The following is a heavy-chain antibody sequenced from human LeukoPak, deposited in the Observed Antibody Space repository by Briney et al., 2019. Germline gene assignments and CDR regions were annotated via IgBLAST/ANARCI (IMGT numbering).Heavy chain of an antibody. CDR1: GGPFRGYD. V-gene: IGHV4-34*01. Sequence: SETMSLTCAVYGGPFRGYDWSWIRQPPGKGLVWIGEINHSGSTNYDPSLKSRVTISIDTSKNQFSLKLSSVTAADTAVYYCARGGSSSWDWFEPRGQGTLVTVSS. J-gene: IGHJ5*02. D-gene: IGHD6-13*01. CDR2: INHSGST. CDR3: ARGGSSSWDWFEP.